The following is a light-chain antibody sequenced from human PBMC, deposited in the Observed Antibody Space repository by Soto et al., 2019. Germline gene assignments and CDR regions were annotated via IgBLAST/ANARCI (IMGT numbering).Light chain of an antibody. V-gene: IGKV3-11*01. J-gene: IGKJ3*01. CDR3: QQSFRTPFT. CDR1: QTVTNH. Sequence: EIVLPQPPATLSLSPGGRGTLSCRASQTVTNHLAWYQQKAGQPPRLLIFDASTRASGIPPRFSGSGSGTDFTLTISSLQPEDFATYYCQQSFRTPFTFGPGNNLDIK. CDR2: DAS.